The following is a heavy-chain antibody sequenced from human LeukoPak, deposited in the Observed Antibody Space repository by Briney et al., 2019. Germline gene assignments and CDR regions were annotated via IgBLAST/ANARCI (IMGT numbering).Heavy chain of an antibody. CDR2: IKQDGSEK. D-gene: IGHD3-9*01. V-gene: IGHV3-7*03. J-gene: IGHJ4*02. CDR3: AREGYYDILTGYYNY. CDR1: GFTFSSYW. Sequence: PGRSLRLSCAASGFTFSSYWMSWVRQAPGKGLEWVANIKQDGSEKYYVDSVKGRFTISRDNAKNSLYLQMNSLRAEDTAVYYCAREGYYDILTGYYNYWGQGTLVTVSS.